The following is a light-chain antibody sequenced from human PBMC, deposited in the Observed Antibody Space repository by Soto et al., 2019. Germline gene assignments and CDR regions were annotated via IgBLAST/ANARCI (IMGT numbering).Light chain of an antibody. Sequence: QAVVTQEPSLTVSPGGTVTLTCGSGTGSVTTSYYPTWFQQKPGQPPRPLIYSINNKHSWTPARFSGSLLGDKAALTLSGVQPEDEADYYCLLYYGGAQVFGGGTKLTVL. V-gene: IGLV7-43*01. CDR2: SIN. CDR3: LLYYGGAQV. CDR1: TGSVTTSYY. J-gene: IGLJ3*02.